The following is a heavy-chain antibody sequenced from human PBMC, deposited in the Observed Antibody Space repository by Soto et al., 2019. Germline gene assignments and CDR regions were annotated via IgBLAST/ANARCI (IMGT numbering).Heavy chain of an antibody. V-gene: IGHV3-23*01. J-gene: IGHJ4*02. CDR2: ISGSGGST. CDR3: AKDRSPYYDILTGYYPPYFDY. D-gene: IGHD3-9*01. CDR1: GFTFSNFA. Sequence: PGGSLRLSCTASGFTFSNFAMSWVRQAPGKGLEWVSAISGSGGSTYYADSVKGRFTISRDNSKNTLYLQMNSLRAEDTAVYYCAKDRSPYYDILTGYYPPYFDYWGQGTLVTVSS.